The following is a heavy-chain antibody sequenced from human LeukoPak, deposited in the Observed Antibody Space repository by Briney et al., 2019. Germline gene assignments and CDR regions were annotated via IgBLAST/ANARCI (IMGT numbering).Heavy chain of an antibody. J-gene: IGHJ5*02. CDR1: GGSISSSSYY. V-gene: IGHV4-39*07. CDR3: ARDLSSGWPNVWFDP. D-gene: IGHD6-19*01. CDR2: IYYSGST. Sequence: PSETLSLTCTVPGGSISSSSYYWGWIRQPPGKGLEWIGSIYYSGSTYYNPSLKSRVTISVDTSKNQFSLKLSSVTAADTAVYYCARDLSSGWPNVWFDPWSQGTLVTVSS.